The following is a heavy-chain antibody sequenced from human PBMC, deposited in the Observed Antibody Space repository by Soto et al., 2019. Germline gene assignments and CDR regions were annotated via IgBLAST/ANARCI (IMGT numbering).Heavy chain of an antibody. V-gene: IGHV3-15*07. CDR1: GFSFDNAW. Sequence: EVQRVESGGGLVKPGGSVRLSCAASGFSFDNAWMNWVRQAPGKGLEWVGRIQSKTYGEATDYAAPVKGRFTISRDDSKNTLYLHMTGLKGEDSAVYYCTSGLLVVVAACRLAGYWGQGTLVTVSS. J-gene: IGHJ4*02. CDR3: TSGLLVVVAACRLAGY. CDR2: IQSKTYGEAT. D-gene: IGHD2-21*01.